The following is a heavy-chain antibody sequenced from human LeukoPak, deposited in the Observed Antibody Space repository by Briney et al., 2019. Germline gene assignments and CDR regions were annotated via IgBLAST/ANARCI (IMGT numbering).Heavy chain of an antibody. CDR1: GFTFSSYA. J-gene: IGHJ4*02. D-gene: IGHD1-26*01. V-gene: IGHV3-23*01. CDR2: INVGGGST. CDR3: ARPLKWTLVGFDY. Sequence: AGGSLRLSCAASGFTFSSYARNWVRQAPGKGLEWGSGINVGGGSTFYADSVKGRFTISRDNSKNAQFLQMSGLRADDTAVYYCARPLKWTLVGFDYWGQGTPVTVSS.